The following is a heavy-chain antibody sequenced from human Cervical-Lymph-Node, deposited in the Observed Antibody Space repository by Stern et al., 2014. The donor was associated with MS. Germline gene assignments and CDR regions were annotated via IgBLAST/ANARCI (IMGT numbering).Heavy chain of an antibody. CDR1: GGTFNTNV. J-gene: IGHJ4*02. V-gene: IGHV1-69*01. CDR2: IIPLFGTA. Sequence: MQLVESGAEVKKPGSSVKVSCKASGGTFNTNVISWVRQAPGQGLEWMGGIIPLFGTALYPPKFQGRVTLSADESPRAAYLGTSSLRSEDTAVYYCARAAYSTSSYNYWGQGTLVIVSS. CDR3: ARAAYSTSSYNY. D-gene: IGHD6-6*01.